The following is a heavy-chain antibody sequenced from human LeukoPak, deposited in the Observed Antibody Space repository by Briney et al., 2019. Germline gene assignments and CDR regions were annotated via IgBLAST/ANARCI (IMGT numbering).Heavy chain of an antibody. CDR3: ARWDGYSSSPDY. CDR1: GYGFTGYY. V-gene: IGHV1-2*06. J-gene: IGHJ4*02. CDR2: INPHSGDT. D-gene: IGHD6-13*01. Sequence: GASVKVSCKASGYGFTGYYMHWVRQAPGQGLEWMGRINPHSGDTGYAQKFQGRVTMTRDMSITTTYMELTRLRSDDTAFYYCARWDGYSSSPDYWGQGSLVTVSS.